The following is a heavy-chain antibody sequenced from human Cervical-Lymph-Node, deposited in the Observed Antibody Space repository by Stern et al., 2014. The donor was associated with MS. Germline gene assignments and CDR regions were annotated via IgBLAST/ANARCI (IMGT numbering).Heavy chain of an antibody. CDR3: ARGMTAAAAFYFDY. J-gene: IGHJ4*02. V-gene: IGHV3-33*01. Sequence: VQLVESGGGVVQPGRSLRLSCAASGFTFSSYGMHWVRQAPGKGLEWVAVIWYDGSNKYYADSVKGRFTISRDNSKNTLYLQMNSLRAEDTAVYYCARGMTAAAAFYFDYWGQGTLVTVSS. CDR2: IWYDGSNK. CDR1: GFTFSSYG. D-gene: IGHD6-13*01.